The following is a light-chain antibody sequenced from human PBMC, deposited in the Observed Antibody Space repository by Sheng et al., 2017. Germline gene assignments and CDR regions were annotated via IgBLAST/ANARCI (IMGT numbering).Light chain of an antibody. CDR2: DAS. J-gene: IGKJ1*01. CDR1: QDISNY. V-gene: IGKV1-39*01. Sequence: DIQMTQSPSSLSASVGDRVTITCQASQDISNYLNWYQQKPGKAPKLLIYDASNLETGVPSRFSGSGSGTDFTLTISSLQPEDFATYYCQQSYSTPPWTFGQGTKVE. CDR3: QQSYSTPPWT.